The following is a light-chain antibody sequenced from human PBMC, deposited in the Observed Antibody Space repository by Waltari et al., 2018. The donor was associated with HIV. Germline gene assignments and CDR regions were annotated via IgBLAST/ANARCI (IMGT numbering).Light chain of an antibody. J-gene: IGKJ1*01. CDR2: GAS. V-gene: IGKV3-15*01. CDR1: QNIANN. CDR3: QQYNNWPWT. Sequence: EVVMTQSPPTLSVSPGERATLSCRASQNIANNLTWNQQKPGQPPRLLIYGASTRATGIPARFSGSGSGTEFTLTISSLQSEDFVVYYCQQYNNWPWTFGQGTKVEIK.